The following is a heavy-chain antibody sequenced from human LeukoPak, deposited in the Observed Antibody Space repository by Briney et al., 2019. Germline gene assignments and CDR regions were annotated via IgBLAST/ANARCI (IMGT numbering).Heavy chain of an antibody. V-gene: IGHV3-30*02. CDR1: GFTFSSYG. Sequence: PGGSLRLSCAASGFTFSSYGMHWVRQAPGKGLEWVAFVPNDGSNKYYADSAKGRFTISRDNSKNTVDLQMSGLRAEDTAIYYCAKPYYHDDSGSWGQGTRVTVSS. CDR3: AKPYYHDDSGS. D-gene: IGHD3-22*01. CDR2: VPNDGSNK. J-gene: IGHJ5*02.